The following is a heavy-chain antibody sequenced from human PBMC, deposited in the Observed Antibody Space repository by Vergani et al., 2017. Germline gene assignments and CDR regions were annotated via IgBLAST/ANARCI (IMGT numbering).Heavy chain of an antibody. CDR1: GFTFTSSA. D-gene: IGHD3-22*01. V-gene: IGHV1-58*01. CDR2: IVVGSGNT. J-gene: IGHJ4*02. Sequence: QMQLVQSGPEVKKPGTSVKVSCKASGFTFTSSAVPWVRQARGQRLEWIGWIVVGSGNTNYAQKFQERVTITRDMSTSTAYMELSSLRSEDTAVYYCAAAAPKYYYDSSGYCFDYWGRGTLVTVSS. CDR3: AAAAPKYYYDSSGYCFDY.